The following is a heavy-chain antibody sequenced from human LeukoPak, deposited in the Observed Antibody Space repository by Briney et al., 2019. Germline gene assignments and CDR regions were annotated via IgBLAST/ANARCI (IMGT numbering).Heavy chain of an antibody. D-gene: IGHD2-8*01. J-gene: IGHJ4*02. CDR3: AKDPDCTSGICYTFFDY. Sequence: GGSLRLSCAASGFTFSSYRMNWVRQAPGKGLEWVSYISSSSSTIYYADSVKGRFTISRDNSKNTLYLQMNSLRAEDTAVYYCAKDPDCTSGICYTFFDYWGQGTLVTVS. V-gene: IGHV3-48*01. CDR1: GFTFSSYR. CDR2: ISSSSSTI.